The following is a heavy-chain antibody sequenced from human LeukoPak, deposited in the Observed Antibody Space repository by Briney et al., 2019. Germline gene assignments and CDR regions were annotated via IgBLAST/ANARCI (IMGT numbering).Heavy chain of an antibody. CDR1: GGSISSYY. Sequence: SETLSLTCTVSGGSISSYYWSWIRQRPGKGQEWIGRIYTSGTTNYNPSLKSRVTVSVYTSKNQFSLKLSSVTATDAGVYYCARDSFYYFDYWGPGTLVTVSS. J-gene: IGHJ4*02. CDR2: IYTSGTT. V-gene: IGHV4-4*08. D-gene: IGHD2/OR15-2a*01. CDR3: ARDSFYYFDY.